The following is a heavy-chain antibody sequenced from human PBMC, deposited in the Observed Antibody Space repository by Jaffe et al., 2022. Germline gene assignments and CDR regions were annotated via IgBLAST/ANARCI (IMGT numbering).Heavy chain of an antibody. V-gene: IGHV4-61*02. J-gene: IGHJ4*02. CDR2: IYTSGST. D-gene: IGHD6-13*01. CDR3: ARTVLAAAGYYFDY. Sequence: QVQLQESGPGLVKPSQTLSLTCTVSGGSISSGSYYWSWIRQPAGKGLEWIGRIYTSGSTNYNPSLKSRVTISVDTSKNQFSLKLSSVTAADTAVYYCARTVLAAAGYYFDYWGQGTLVTVSS. CDR1: GGSISSGSYY.